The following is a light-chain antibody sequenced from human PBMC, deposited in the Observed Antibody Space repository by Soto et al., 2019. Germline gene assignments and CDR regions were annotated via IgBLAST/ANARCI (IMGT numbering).Light chain of an antibody. CDR3: QQYNTFSPYT. CDR1: QSVSDW. V-gene: IGKV1-5*03. J-gene: IGKJ2*01. Sequence: DIQMTQSPSTLSASVGDRVTLTCRASQSVSDWLAWYQQKPGKAPKVLIYKASNLESGVPSTFSGSGSGTEFTLTISSLQPDDSATYYCQQYNTFSPYTFGQGTKLEIK. CDR2: KAS.